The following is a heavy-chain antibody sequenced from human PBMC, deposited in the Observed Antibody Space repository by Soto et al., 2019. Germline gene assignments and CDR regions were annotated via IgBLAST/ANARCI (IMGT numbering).Heavy chain of an antibody. CDR2: IKSKSDGEAT. CDR3: TLHIVVVTSIHNYFNY. J-gene: IGHJ4*01. Sequence: LRLSCAASGFTFTNAWMSWVRQAPGKGLEWVGRIKSKSDGEATDYAAPVKGRFSISRDDSKNTMYLHMNSLQIEDTAVYYCTLHIVVVTSIHNYFNYWGHGTLVTVSS. D-gene: IGHD2-21*02. V-gene: IGHV3-15*01. CDR1: GFTFTNAW.